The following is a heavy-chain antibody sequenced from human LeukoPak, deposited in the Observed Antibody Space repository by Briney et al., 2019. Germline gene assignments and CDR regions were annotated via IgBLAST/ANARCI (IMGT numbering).Heavy chain of an antibody. J-gene: IGHJ6*03. CDR3: ASRGDLKASDYYYYMDV. CDR2: MYSSGST. Sequence: SETLSLTCTVSGGSINSYYWTWIRQSAGKGLEWIGRMYSSGSTNYNPSLKSRVSMSVDTSKNQFSVKLTSETAADTAVYYCASRGDLKASDYYYYMDVWGKGTTVTVSS. CDR1: GGSINSYY. V-gene: IGHV4-4*07. D-gene: IGHD3-10*01.